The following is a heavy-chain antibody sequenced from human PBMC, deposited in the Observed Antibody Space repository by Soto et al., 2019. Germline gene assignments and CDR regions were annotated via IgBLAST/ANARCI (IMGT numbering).Heavy chain of an antibody. CDR3: ATESGSTCGYFDY. CDR2: ISNSGST. D-gene: IGHD1-26*01. J-gene: IGHJ4*02. V-gene: IGHV4-30-4*01. CDR1: GGTINSGDYF. Sequence: SETLSLTCSVSGGTINSGDYFWSWIRQPPGKGLEWIGYISNSGSTGYNPSLKTRLSMSVDRSKNQFTLRLTSVTAADTAVYFCATESGSTCGYFDYWGQGTQVTVSS.